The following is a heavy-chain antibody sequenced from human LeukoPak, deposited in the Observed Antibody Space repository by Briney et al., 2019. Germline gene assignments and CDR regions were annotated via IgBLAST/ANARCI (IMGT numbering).Heavy chain of an antibody. CDR3: ARDTKRSRARWENLGFDP. V-gene: IGHV1-18*01. D-gene: IGHD1-26*01. CDR1: GYTFTNYG. Sequence: ASVKVSCKASGYTFTNYGISWVRQGPGQGLEWMGYIITYNGNTNYAQKLQGRVTMTTDTSASTAYMELRSLRSDDTAVYYCARDTKRSRARWENLGFDPWGQGTLVTVSS. CDR2: IITYNGNT. J-gene: IGHJ5*02.